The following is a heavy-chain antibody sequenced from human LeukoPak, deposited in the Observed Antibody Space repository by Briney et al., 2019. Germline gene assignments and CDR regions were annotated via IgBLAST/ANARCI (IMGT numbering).Heavy chain of an antibody. CDR3: AADLPYSNYGPLDF. V-gene: IGHV1-58*01. J-gene: IGHJ4*02. Sequence: GASVKVSCKASGFSFTTSAVQWVRQARGQRLEWIGWIVVGSGNTNYAQKFQERVTITRDMSSTTAYLELSSLGSEDTAVYFCAADLPYSNYGPLDFWGQGTLVTVSS. D-gene: IGHD4-11*01. CDR2: IVVGSGNT. CDR1: GFSFTTSA.